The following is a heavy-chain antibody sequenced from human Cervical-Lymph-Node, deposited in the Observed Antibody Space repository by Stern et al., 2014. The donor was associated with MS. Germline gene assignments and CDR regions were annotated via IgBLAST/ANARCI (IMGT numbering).Heavy chain of an antibody. CDR1: GYSFTIYY. V-gene: IGHV5-51*01. CDR2: IYPYDSDT. CDR3: ARHVQGFDY. J-gene: IGHJ4*02. Sequence: EVQLVESGAEVKKPGESLKISCKLSGYSFTIYYIAWVRQMPGEGLEWMAFIYPYDSDTTYSPSFQGQVTISADKSITAAYLQWSSLRASDTAMYYCARHVQGFDYWGQGTLVTVSS.